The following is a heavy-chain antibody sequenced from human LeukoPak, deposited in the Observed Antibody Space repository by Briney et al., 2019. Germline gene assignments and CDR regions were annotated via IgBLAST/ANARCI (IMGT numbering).Heavy chain of an antibody. V-gene: IGHV4-39*01. Sequence: SETLSLTCTVSGGSISSSSYYWGWIRQPPGKGLEWIGSIYYSGSTYYNPSLKSRVTISVDTSKNQFSLKLSSVTAADTAVYYCARLATDLIAAIDYWGQGTLVTVSS. CDR2: IYYSGST. CDR3: ARLATDLIAAIDY. D-gene: IGHD6-13*01. J-gene: IGHJ4*02. CDR1: GGSISSSSYY.